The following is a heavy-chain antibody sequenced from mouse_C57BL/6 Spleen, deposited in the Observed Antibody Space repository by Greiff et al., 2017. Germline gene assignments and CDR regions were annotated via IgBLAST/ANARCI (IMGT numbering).Heavy chain of an antibody. CDR3: ARGITTVRRLDY. Sequence: VQLQQPGAELVRPGTSVKLSCKASGYTFTSYWMHWVKQRPGQGLEWIGVIDPSDSYTNYNQKFKGKATLTVDTSPRQSYMQLSSLTSEDSAVYYCARGITTVRRLDYGGQGTSVTVSA. D-gene: IGHD1-1*01. CDR1: GYTFTSYW. J-gene: IGHJ4*01. V-gene: IGHV1-59*01. CDR2: IDPSDSYT.